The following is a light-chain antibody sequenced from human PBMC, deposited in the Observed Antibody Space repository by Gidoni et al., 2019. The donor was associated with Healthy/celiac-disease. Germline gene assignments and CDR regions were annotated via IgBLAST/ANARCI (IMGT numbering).Light chain of an antibody. J-gene: IGLJ1*01. CDR1: ALPKQY. V-gene: IGLV3-25*02. Sequence: SYELTQTPSVSVSTGQTARITCSGDALPKQYAYWYQQKPGQAPVLVIYKDSERPSGIPERFSGSSSGTTVTLTISGVQAEDEADYYCQSADSSGTYPYVFGTGTKVTVL. CDR2: KDS. CDR3: QSADSSGTYPYV.